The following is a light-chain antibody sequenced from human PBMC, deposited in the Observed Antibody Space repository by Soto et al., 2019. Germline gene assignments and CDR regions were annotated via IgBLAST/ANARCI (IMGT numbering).Light chain of an antibody. J-gene: IGKJ2*01. CDR1: QGISEY. CDR2: GAS. CDR3: QQYDSYPYT. Sequence: DIQMTQSPSTLSASIGDRVTITCRASQGISEYLAWYQQRPGNAPNLLIYGASILQSGVPSRFSGSGSGTHFTLTISSLQPDDLATYYCQQYDSYPYTFGQGTKVDIK. V-gene: IGKV1-27*01.